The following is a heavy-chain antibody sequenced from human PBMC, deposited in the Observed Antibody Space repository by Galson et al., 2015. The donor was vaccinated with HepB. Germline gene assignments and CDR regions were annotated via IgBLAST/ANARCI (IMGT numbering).Heavy chain of an antibody. D-gene: IGHD3-22*01. CDR2: IYLGDSDT. CDR1: GYSFTTNW. Sequence: QSGAEVKKPGDSLKISCKASGYSFTTNWIGWVRQVPGKGLEWMGIIYLGDSDTKYSPSFQGQVTISADKSISTAYLQWSSLKASDTAMYYCARHYFDSSGMNWGQGTLVTVSS. V-gene: IGHV5-51*01. CDR3: ARHYFDSSGMN. J-gene: IGHJ4*02.